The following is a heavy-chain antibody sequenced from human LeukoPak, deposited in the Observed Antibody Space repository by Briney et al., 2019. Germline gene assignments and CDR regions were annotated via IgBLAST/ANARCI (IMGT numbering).Heavy chain of an antibody. CDR2: IYTSGST. Sequence: PSETLSLTCAVSGYSISSGYYWGWIRQPAGKGLEWIGRIYTSGSTNYNPSLKSRVTISVDTSKNQFSLKLSSVTAADTAVYYCARDLVVPAARYNWFDPWGQGTLVTVSS. D-gene: IGHD2-2*01. V-gene: IGHV4-61*02. CDR1: GYSISSGYY. J-gene: IGHJ5*02. CDR3: ARDLVVPAARYNWFDP.